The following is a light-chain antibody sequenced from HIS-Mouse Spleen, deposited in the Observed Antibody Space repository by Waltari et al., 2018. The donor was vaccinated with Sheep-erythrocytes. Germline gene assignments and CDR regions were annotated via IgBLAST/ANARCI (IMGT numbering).Light chain of an antibody. J-gene: IGKJ4*01. V-gene: IGKV2-30*02. CDR2: KVS. CDR1: QSLVHSDGNTY. Sequence: DVVMTQSPLSLPVTLGQPASISCRSSQSLVHSDGNTYLNWFQQRPGQSPRRLIYKVSNRDSGVPDRFSGSGSGTDFTLKISRVEAEDEADYYCCSYAGSTRVFGGGTK. CDR3: CSYAGSTRV.